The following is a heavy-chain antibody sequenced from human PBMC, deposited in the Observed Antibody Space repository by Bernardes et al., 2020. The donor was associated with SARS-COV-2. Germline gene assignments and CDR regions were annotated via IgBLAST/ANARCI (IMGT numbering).Heavy chain of an antibody. CDR2: ISRDSYHI. V-gene: IGHV3-21*01. CDR3: VRDIRSSALDDGY. J-gene: IGHJ4*02. CDR1: GFTFSTYS. Sequence: GGSLRLSCAASGFTFSTYSMNWVRQAPGKGLEWVSSISRDSYHIFYADSVKGRFTISRDNAKNSLYLQVDSLRAEDTAVYYCVRDIRSSALDDGYWGQGTLVTVSS. D-gene: IGHD6-25*01.